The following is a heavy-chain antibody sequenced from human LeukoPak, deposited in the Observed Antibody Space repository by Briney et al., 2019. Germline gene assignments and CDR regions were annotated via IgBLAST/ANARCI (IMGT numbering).Heavy chain of an antibody. J-gene: IGHJ4*02. CDR2: ISGSGGST. V-gene: IGHV3-23*01. CDR3: AKSTTSSGSSKTPFDY. D-gene: IGHD1-26*01. Sequence: GGSLRPSCAASGFTFSSYAMSWVRQAPGKGLEWVSVISGSGGSTYYADSVKGRFTISRDNSKNTLYLQMNSLRAEDTAIYYCAKSTTSSGSSKTPFDYWGQGTLVTVSS. CDR1: GFTFSSYA.